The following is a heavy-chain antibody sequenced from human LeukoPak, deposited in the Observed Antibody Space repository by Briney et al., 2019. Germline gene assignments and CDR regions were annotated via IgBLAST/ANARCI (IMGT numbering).Heavy chain of an antibody. CDR1: GFTFSSYA. V-gene: IGHV3-23*01. Sequence: PGGSLRLSCAASGFTFSSYAMSWVRQASGKGLEWVSAISGSGGSTYYADSVKGRFTISRDNSKNTLYLQMNSLRAEDTAVYYCARGYSYGFDAFDIWGQGTMVTVSS. CDR2: ISGSGGST. J-gene: IGHJ3*02. D-gene: IGHD5-18*01. CDR3: ARGYSYGFDAFDI.